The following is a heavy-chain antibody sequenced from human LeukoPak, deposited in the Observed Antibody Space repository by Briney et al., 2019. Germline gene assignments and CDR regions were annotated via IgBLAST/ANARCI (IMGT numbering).Heavy chain of an antibody. J-gene: IGHJ3*02. D-gene: IGHD3-22*01. CDR2: INSDGSST. CDR1: GFTFSSYW. CDR3: ATWPDYYDSSGSVDAFDI. Sequence: GGSLRLSCAASGFTFSSYWMHWVRQAPGKGLVWVSRINSDGSSTSYADSVKGRFTISRDNAKNTLYLQMNSLRAEDTAVYYRATWPDYYDSSGSVDAFDIWGQGTMVTVSS. V-gene: IGHV3-74*01.